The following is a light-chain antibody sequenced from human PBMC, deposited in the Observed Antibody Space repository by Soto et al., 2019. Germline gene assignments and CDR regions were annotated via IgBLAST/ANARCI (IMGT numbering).Light chain of an antibody. CDR2: GAS. Sequence: IVMTQSPATLSLSPGERATLSCRASQSVRSNLAWYQQKPGQAPRLLIYGASTRAIGIPARFSGSGSGTEFTLTISSLQSEDFAVYHCQQNNNWPLTFGGGTKVDIK. V-gene: IGKV3D-15*01. J-gene: IGKJ4*01. CDR3: QQNNNWPLT. CDR1: QSVRSN.